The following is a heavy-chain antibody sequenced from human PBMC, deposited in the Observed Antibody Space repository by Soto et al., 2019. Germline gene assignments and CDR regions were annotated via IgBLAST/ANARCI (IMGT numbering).Heavy chain of an antibody. J-gene: IGHJ5*02. CDR3: ARIPRLAIHCGGDCFLFDP. V-gene: IGHV1-69*01. CDR2: IIPIFGTA. D-gene: IGHD2-21*02. Sequence: QVQLVQSGAEVKKPGSSVKVSCKASGGTFSSYAISWVRQAPGQGLEWMGGIIPIFGTANYAQKFQGRVTITADESTSTAYMELSRLRSEDTAVYYCARIPRLAIHCGGDCFLFDPWGQGTLVTVSS. CDR1: GGTFSSYA.